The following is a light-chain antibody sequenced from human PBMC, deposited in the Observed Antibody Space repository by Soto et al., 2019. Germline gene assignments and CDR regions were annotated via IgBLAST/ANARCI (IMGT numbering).Light chain of an antibody. J-gene: IGKJ3*01. V-gene: IGKV1-27*01. Sequence: DIQMTQSPSSLSASVGDRVTITCRASQGISNYLAWYQQKPGKVPKLLIYAASTLQSGVPSRFSGSGSGTDFTLTISSLQPEDVAISYCQKYDSAPFTFDPGTKVDIK. CDR3: QKYDSAPFT. CDR1: QGISNY. CDR2: AAS.